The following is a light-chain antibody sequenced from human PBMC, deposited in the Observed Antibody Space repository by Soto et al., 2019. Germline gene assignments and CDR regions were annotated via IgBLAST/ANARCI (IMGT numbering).Light chain of an antibody. J-gene: IGKJ5*01. CDR1: QSVSTT. CDR2: DAS. Sequence: EIVLTQSPATLSVSPGQRASLSCRASQSVSTTVAWYHQKPGQAPRLLIHDASTRATGIPARFSGSGSGTEFILTISSVESEDFAIYYCQQHNDWPTFGQGTRLEIK. CDR3: QQHNDWPT. V-gene: IGKV3-15*01.